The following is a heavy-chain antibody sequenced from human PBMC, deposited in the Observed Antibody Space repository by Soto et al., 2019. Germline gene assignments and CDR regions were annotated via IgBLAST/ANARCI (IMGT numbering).Heavy chain of an antibody. J-gene: IGHJ6*02. D-gene: IGHD3-10*01. CDR1: GFTFSSYA. CDR3: AKDVYYYGSGSYSLYYYGMDV. Sequence: PGGSLRLSCAASGFTFSSYAVSWVRQAPGKGLEWVSAISGSGGSTYYADSVKGRFTISRDNSKNTLYLQMNSLRAEDTAVYYCAKDVYYYGSGSYSLYYYGMDVWGQGTTVTVSS. CDR2: ISGSGGST. V-gene: IGHV3-23*01.